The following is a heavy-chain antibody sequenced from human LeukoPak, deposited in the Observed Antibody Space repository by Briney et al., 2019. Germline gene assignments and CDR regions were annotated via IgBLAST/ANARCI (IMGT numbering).Heavy chain of an antibody. V-gene: IGHV3-23*01. J-gene: IGHJ4*02. CDR2: ICSSGGCT. CDR3: ANNQGWYHGGLYFAY. Sequence: GGSLRLSCAASGFAFSNAWMSWVRQAPGKGLEWVSAICSSGGCTYYADSVKGRFTISRDNSNNTLYLQMHSLRAEDTAVYYCANNQGWYHGGLYFAYWGQGALVTVSS. CDR1: GFAFSNAW. D-gene: IGHD2-15*01.